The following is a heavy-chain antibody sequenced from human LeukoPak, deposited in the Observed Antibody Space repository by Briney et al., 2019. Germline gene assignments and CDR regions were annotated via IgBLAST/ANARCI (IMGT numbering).Heavy chain of an antibody. D-gene: IGHD6-6*01. V-gene: IGHV3-30*18. CDR3: AKGGSSSSCYFDY. CDR2: ISYDGSNK. CDR1: GFTFSSYG. J-gene: IGHJ4*02. Sequence: PGRSLRLSCAASGFTFSSYGMRWVRQAPGKGLEWVAVISYDGSNKYYADSVKGRFTISRDNSKNTLYLQMNSLRAEDTAVYYCAKGGSSSSCYFDYWGQGTLVTVSS.